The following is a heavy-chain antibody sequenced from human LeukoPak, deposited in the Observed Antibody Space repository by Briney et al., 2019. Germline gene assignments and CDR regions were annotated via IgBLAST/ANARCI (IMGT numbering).Heavy chain of an antibody. D-gene: IGHD6-25*01. Sequence: PGGSLRLSCAASGFTFSSYSMNWVRQAPGKGLEWVSSISSSSSYIYYADSVKGRFTISRDNAKNSLYLQMNSLRAEDTAVYYCARDLEQRRPNWFDPWGQGTLVTVSS. CDR1: GFTFSSYS. J-gene: IGHJ5*02. CDR3: ARDLEQRRPNWFDP. CDR2: ISSSSSYI. V-gene: IGHV3-21*01.